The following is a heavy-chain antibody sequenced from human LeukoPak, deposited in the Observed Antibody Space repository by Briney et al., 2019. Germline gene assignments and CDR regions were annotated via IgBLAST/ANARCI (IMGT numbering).Heavy chain of an antibody. D-gene: IGHD5-12*01. J-gene: IGHJ6*02. V-gene: IGHV3-30*18. Sequence: PGGSLRLSCAASGFTFSSYGMHWVRQAPGKGLEWVAVISYDGSNKYYADSVKGRFTISRDNSKNTLYLQTNSLRAEDTAVYYCAKDRGGYDSIYYYYYYGMDVWGQGTTVTVSS. CDR2: ISYDGSNK. CDR1: GFTFSSYG. CDR3: AKDRGGYDSIYYYYYYGMDV.